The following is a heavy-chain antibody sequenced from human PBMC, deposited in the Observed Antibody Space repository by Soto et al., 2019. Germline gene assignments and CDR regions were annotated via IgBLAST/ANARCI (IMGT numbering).Heavy chain of an antibody. CDR3: ARVVYREYDCSSTRCYMPLGWFDP. Sequence: SETLSLTCTVSGGSISSYYWSWIRQPPGKGLEWIGYIYYSGSTNYNPSLKSRVTISVDTSKNQFSLKLSSVTAADTAVYYCARVVYREYDCSSTRCYMPLGWFDPWGQGTLVTVSS. J-gene: IGHJ5*02. CDR2: IYYSGST. CDR1: GGSISSYY. D-gene: IGHD2-2*02. V-gene: IGHV4-59*01.